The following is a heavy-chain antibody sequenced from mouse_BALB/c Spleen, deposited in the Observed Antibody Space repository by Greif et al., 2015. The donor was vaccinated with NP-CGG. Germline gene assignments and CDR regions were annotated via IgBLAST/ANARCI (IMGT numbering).Heavy chain of an antibody. CDR3: ASHYGYPWFAY. J-gene: IGHJ3*01. Sequence: DVKLVESGGDLVKPGGSLKLSCAASGFTSSSYGMSWVRQTPDKRLEWVATISSGGSYTYYPDSVKGRFTISRDNAKNPLYLQLSSLRSEDTAMYYCASHYGYPWFAYWGQGTLVTVSA. D-gene: IGHD1-2*01. V-gene: IGHV5-6*02. CDR2: ISSGGSYT. CDR1: GFTSSSYG.